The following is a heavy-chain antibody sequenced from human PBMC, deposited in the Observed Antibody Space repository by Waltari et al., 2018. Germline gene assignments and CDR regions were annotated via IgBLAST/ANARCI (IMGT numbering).Heavy chain of an antibody. J-gene: IGHJ5*02. CDR2: IYFSGST. CDR3: AREPYSIAVVDP. D-gene: IGHD6-19*01. Sequence: QVQLQESGPGLVKPSQTLSLTCTVSGGSIIRGDYYWSWIRQPPGKGLEWIGYIYFSGSTYYNPSLKSRVTISVDTSKNQFSLKLSSVTAADTAVYYCAREPYSIAVVDPWGQGTLVTVSS. CDR1: GGSIIRGDYY. V-gene: IGHV4-30-4*08.